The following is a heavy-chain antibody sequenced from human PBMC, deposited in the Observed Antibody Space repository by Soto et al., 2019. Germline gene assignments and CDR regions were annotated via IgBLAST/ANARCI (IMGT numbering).Heavy chain of an antibody. CDR3: ARGSGSPLLVQLAP. CDR2: ISAYNGNT. Sequence: QVQLVQSGAEVKKPGASVKVSCKASGYTFTSYGISWVRQAPGQGLEWMGWISAYNGNTNYAQKVQGTVTMTTPTSTSTAYMELRSLSSDDTAVYYCARGSGSPLLVQLAPWGQGTLVTVSS. J-gene: IGHJ5*02. D-gene: IGHD1-26*01. CDR1: GYTFTSYG. V-gene: IGHV1-18*01.